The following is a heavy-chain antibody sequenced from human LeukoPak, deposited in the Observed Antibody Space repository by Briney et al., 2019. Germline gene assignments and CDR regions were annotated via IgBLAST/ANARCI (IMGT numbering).Heavy chain of an antibody. CDR2: ISAYNGNT. CDR1: GYTFTSYG. J-gene: IGHJ4*02. CDR3: ARDLQYCSSTSCYSFDY. D-gene: IGHD2-2*01. Sequence: ASVKVSCKASGYTFTSYGISWVRQAPGQGLEGMGWISAYNGNTNYAQKLQGRVTMTTDTSTSTAYMELRSLRSDDTAVYYCARDLQYCSSTSCYSFDYWGQGTLVTVSS. V-gene: IGHV1-18*01.